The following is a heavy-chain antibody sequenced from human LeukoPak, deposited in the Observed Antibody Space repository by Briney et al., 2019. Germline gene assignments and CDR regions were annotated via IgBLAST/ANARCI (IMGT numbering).Heavy chain of an antibody. CDR1: GYTFTSYA. J-gene: IGHJ4*02. D-gene: IGHD1-1*01. CDR3: TRAGGKWNYDY. Sequence: ASVKVSCKASGYTFTSYAMHWVRQAPGQRLEWMGWINAGNGNTKYSQEFQGRVTITRDTSASTAYMELSNLRSEDMAVYYCTRAGGKWNYDYWGQGTLVTVSS. V-gene: IGHV1-3*03. CDR2: INAGNGNT.